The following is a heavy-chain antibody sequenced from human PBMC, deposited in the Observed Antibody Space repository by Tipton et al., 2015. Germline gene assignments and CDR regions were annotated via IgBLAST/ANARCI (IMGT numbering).Heavy chain of an antibody. CDR2: FFYSGST. J-gene: IGHJ5*02. V-gene: IGHV4-39*01. CDR1: GGSITSSTYY. D-gene: IGHD6-19*01. CDR3: ARRGRSGRWDWFDP. Sequence: TLSLTCTVSGGSITSSTYYWGWIRQPPGKGLEWIGGFFYSGSTYYNPSLKSRVTISADTSKNQFSLKVTSVTAADTATYYCARRGRSGRWDWFDPWGHGTLVTVSS.